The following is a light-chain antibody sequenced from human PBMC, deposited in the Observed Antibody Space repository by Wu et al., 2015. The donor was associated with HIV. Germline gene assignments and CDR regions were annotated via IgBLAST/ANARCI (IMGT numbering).Light chain of an antibody. J-gene: IGKJ4*01. CDR1: QSVSSIY. CDR2: GAS. V-gene: IGKV3D-20*02. CDR3: QQRSNWPSLT. Sequence: EIVLTQSPGTLSLSPGERATLSCRASQSVSSIYLAWYQQKPGQAPRLLIYGASSRATGIPDRFSGSGSATDFTLTITRLEPEDFALYYCQQRSNWPSLTFGGGTKVEIK.